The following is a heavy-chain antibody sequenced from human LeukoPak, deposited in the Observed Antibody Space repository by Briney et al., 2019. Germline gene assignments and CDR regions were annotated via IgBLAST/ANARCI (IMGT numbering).Heavy chain of an antibody. CDR3: LNEHGG. CDR2: ISPASGAT. V-gene: IGHV1-2*02. CDR1: GYTFTGSY. J-gene: IGHJ4*02. D-gene: IGHD1-1*01. Sequence: ASVKVSCKASGYTFTGSYMHWVRQAPRQGFEWIGWISPASGATKYAQNFQGRVTLTTDTSITTAYMELSSLTSDDTASYYCLNEHGGWGQGTPVTVSS.